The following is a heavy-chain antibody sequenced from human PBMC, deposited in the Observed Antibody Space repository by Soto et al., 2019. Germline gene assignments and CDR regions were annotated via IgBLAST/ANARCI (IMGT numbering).Heavy chain of an antibody. CDR1: GGTFSSYA. J-gene: IGHJ6*02. Sequence: QVQLVQSGAEVKKPGSSVKVSCKASGGTFSSYAISWVRQAPGQGLEWMGGIIPIFGTANYAQKFQGRVTITADKSTSTAYMELRSLRSEDTAVYYCAKQRGLSSGYYYYYGMDVWGQGTTVTVSS. CDR2: IIPIFGTA. D-gene: IGHD6-19*01. V-gene: IGHV1-69*06. CDR3: AKQRGLSSGYYYYYGMDV.